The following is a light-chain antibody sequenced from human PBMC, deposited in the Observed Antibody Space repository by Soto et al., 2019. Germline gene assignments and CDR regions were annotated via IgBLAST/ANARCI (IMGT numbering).Light chain of an antibody. CDR1: QTINIW. Sequence: DIQMTQSPSTLSASVGDRVTITCRTSQTINIWLAWYQQKPGKAPKLLXYDASILEKGVPSRFSGSGSRTEFTLTISSLQPDDFGTYFCQEYNSWRGEWTFGQGTKVDI. CDR3: QEYNSWRGEWT. CDR2: DAS. J-gene: IGKJ1*01. V-gene: IGKV1-5*01.